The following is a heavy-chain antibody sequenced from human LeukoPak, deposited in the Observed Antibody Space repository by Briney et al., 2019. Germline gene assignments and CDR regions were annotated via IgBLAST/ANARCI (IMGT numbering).Heavy chain of an antibody. J-gene: IGHJ3*02. CDR2: IDPDGSHQ. V-gene: IGHV3-7*01. D-gene: IGHD1-14*01. CDR3: ARVKVSGAFDI. Sequence: GGSLRLSCVASGFTFSSYWATWVRQAPGKGLEWVANIDPDGSHQYYVDSVKGRFTISRDNSKNTLYLQMGSLRAEDMAVYYCARVKVSGAFDIWGQGTMVTVSS. CDR1: GFTFSSYW.